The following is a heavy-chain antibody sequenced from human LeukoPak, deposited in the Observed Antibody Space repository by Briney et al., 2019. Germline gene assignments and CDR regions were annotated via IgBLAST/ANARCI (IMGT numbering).Heavy chain of an antibody. Sequence: GGSLRLSCAASGFTFSSYSMNWVRQAPGKGLEWVSSISSRSSYIYYADSVKGRFTISRDNAKNSLYLQMNSLRAEDTAVYYCAMGGYYDSSGYPTSDYWGQGTLVTVSS. J-gene: IGHJ4*02. CDR2: ISSRSSYI. CDR3: AMGGYYDSSGYPTSDY. CDR1: GFTFSSYS. V-gene: IGHV3-21*01. D-gene: IGHD3-22*01.